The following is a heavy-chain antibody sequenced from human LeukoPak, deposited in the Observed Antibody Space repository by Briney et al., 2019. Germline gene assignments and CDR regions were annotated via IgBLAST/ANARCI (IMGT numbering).Heavy chain of an antibody. CDR3: ARAGASSSYYYYYMDV. D-gene: IGHD3-10*01. CDR2: IYHSGST. V-gene: IGHV4-4*02. Sequence: PSETLSLTCAVSGGSISSSNWWSWVRQPPGKGLEWIGEIYHSGSTNYNPSLKSRVTISVDKSKNQFSLKLSSVTAADTAVYYCARAGASSSYYYYYMDVWGKGTTVTVSS. CDR1: GGSISSSNW. J-gene: IGHJ6*03.